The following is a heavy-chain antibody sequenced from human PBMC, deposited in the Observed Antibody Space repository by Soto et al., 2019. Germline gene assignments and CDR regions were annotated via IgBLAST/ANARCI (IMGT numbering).Heavy chain of an antibody. V-gene: IGHV1-3*05. CDR3: AGAIWYRGNYYFDQ. Sequence: QVQLVQSGAEEKKPGASVMVSCKASGYTFTNYAIHWLRQAPGQRLEWMGWINAGDGNLKYSQKLQGRITIMRDTSASTAYMALSSLRSEDTAVYFCAGAIWYRGNYYFDQWGRGTLVTVSA. J-gene: IGHJ4*02. D-gene: IGHD1-26*01. CDR2: INAGDGNL. CDR1: GYTFTNYA.